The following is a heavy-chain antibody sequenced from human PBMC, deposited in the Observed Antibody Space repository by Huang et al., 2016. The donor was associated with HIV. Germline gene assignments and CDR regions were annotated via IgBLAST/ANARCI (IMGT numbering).Heavy chain of an antibody. CDR1: GGSISSSSHY. Sequence: QLQLQESGPGLVKSSETLSLTCTVSGGSISSSSHYWGWIRQPPGKGMEWIGNIYYSGSHYYNPSLKSGVTIAVDTSKNQFSLKLSSVTAADTAVYYCARHGGYFDSRGIPLGDAFDVWGQGTVIIVSS. V-gene: IGHV4-39*01. CDR2: IYYSGSH. D-gene: IGHD3-22*01. J-gene: IGHJ3*01. CDR3: ARHGGYFDSRGIPLGDAFDV.